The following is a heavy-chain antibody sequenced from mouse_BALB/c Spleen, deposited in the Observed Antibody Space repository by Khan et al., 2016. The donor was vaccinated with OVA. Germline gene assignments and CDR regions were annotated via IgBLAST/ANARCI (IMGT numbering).Heavy chain of an antibody. D-gene: IGHD2-3*01. V-gene: IGHV6-6*02. Sequence: EVKLEVSGGGLVQPGGSMKLSCVASGFTFSNFWMNWVRQSPEKGLEWVAEIRLKSNNYATHYAESVKGRFTISRDDSKSSVYLQMNNLRAEETVIYYCSRPGGYYAWFAYWGQGTLVTVSA. CDR2: IRLKSNNYAT. CDR3: SRPGGYYAWFAY. J-gene: IGHJ3*01. CDR1: GFTFSNFW.